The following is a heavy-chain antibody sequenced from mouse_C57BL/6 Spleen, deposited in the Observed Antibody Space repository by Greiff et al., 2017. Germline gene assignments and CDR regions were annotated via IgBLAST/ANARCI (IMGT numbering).Heavy chain of an antibody. V-gene: IGHV1-53*01. Sequence: QVQLQQPGTELVKPGASVKLSCKASGYTFTSYWMHWVKQRPGQGLEWIGNINPSNGGTNYNEKFKSKATLTVDKSSSTAYMQLSSLTSEDSAVYYCARYPNGVTTKGYYAMDYGGQGTSVTVSS. CDR1: GYTFTSYW. CDR3: ARYPNGVTTKGYYAMDY. J-gene: IGHJ4*01. D-gene: IGHD2-2*01. CDR2: INPSNGGT.